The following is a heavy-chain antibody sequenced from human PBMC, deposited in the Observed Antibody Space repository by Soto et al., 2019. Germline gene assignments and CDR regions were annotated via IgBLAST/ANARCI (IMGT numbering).Heavy chain of an antibody. CDR1: GYSFTSYW. J-gene: IGHJ4*02. V-gene: IGHV5-10-1*01. D-gene: IGHD6-13*01. CDR3: ARHFKSAAGRFDY. Sequence: GESLKLSCKGSGYSFTSYWISWVRQMPGKGLEWMGRIDPSDSYTNYSPSFQGHVTISADKSISTAYLQWSSLKASDTAMYYCARHFKSAAGRFDYWGQGTLVTVSS. CDR2: IDPSDSYT.